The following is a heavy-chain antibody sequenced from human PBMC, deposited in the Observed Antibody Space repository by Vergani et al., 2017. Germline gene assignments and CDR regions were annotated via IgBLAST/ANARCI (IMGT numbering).Heavy chain of an antibody. Sequence: QVQLVQSGAEVKKPGASVKVSCRASGYTFRNKDISWLRQAPGQGLEWMGSISPDTGKTNTAQKFQDRVIMTTDTSTSTAYLSLGTLTSDDTAVYFCARNFLGRDIEVVPTAPFWLFDLWGRGTLVTVSS. CDR1: GYTFRNKD. CDR3: ARNFLGRDIEVVPTAPFWLFDL. J-gene: IGHJ2*01. V-gene: IGHV1-18*01. D-gene: IGHD2-2*01. CDR2: ISPDTGKT.